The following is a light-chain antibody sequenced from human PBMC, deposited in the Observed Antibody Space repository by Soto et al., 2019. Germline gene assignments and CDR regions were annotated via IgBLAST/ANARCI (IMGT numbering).Light chain of an antibody. J-gene: IGLJ2*01. CDR1: SGSVSTSYY. V-gene: IGLV8-61*01. CDR3: VLYMGSGMLV. Sequence: QTVVTQEPSFSVSPGGTVTLTCGLSSGSVSTSYYPSWYQQTPGQAPRTLIYSTNTRSSGVPDRFSGSILGNKAALTITGAQADDESDYYCVLYMGSGMLVFGGGTKLT. CDR2: STN.